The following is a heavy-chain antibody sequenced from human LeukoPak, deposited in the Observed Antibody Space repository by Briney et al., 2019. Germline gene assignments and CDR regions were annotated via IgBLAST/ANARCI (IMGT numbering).Heavy chain of an antibody. V-gene: IGHV3-74*01. CDR3: ARIAVAGTDY. J-gene: IGHJ4*02. CDR1: GFTLSSYW. CDR2: INSDGTNT. Sequence: GGSLRLSRAASGFTLSSYWMYWVRQAPGKGLVWVSRINSDGTNTIYADSVKGRFTVSRDNAKNTLYLQMDSLRAEDTAVYYCARIAVAGTDYWGQGTLVTVSS. D-gene: IGHD6-19*01.